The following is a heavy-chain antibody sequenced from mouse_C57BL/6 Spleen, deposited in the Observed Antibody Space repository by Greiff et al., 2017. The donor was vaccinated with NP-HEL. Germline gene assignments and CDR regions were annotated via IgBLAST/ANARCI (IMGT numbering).Heavy chain of an antibody. CDR1: GYTFTDYN. Sequence: EVQLQQSGPELVKPGASVKIPCKASGYTFTDYNMDWVKQSHGKSLEWIGDINPNNGGTNYNQKFKGKATLTVDKSSSTAYMELRSLTSEDTAVYYCARREGNWAMDYWGQGTSVTVSS. V-gene: IGHV1-18*01. D-gene: IGHD2-1*01. CDR3: ARREGNWAMDY. CDR2: INPNNGGT. J-gene: IGHJ4*01.